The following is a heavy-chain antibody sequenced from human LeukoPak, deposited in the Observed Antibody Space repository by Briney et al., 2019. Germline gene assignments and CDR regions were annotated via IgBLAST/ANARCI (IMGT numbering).Heavy chain of an antibody. Sequence: GGSLRLSCAASGFTFTNYNMSWVRQAPGKGLEWVSSISSTSSYIYYADSLKGRFTISRDNAKNSLYLQMNSLRAEDTAVYYCAKSGVASSTSSGYDIWGQGTMVTVSS. V-gene: IGHV3-21*01. CDR2: ISSTSSYI. CDR3: AKSGVASSTSSGYDI. CDR1: GFTFTNYN. J-gene: IGHJ3*02. D-gene: IGHD2-2*01.